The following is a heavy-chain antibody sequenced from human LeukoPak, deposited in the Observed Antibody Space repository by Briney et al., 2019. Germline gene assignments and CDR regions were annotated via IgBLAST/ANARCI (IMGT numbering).Heavy chain of an antibody. V-gene: IGHV3-7*01. Sequence: GGSLRLSCAASGFTFSSYWMNWVRQAPGKGLEWVANIKQDGSEKYYVDSVKGRFTISRDNAKNTLYLQMNSLRAEDTAVYYCARDYYGSGSYRDGMDVWGQGTTVTVSS. CDR1: GFTFSSYW. D-gene: IGHD3-10*01. J-gene: IGHJ6*02. CDR3: ARDYYGSGSYRDGMDV. CDR2: IKQDGSEK.